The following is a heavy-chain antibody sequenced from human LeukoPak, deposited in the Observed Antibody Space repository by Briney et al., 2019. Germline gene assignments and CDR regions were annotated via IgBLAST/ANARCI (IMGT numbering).Heavy chain of an antibody. D-gene: IGHD3-22*01. Sequence: ASVKVSCTASGYAFTSYYMHWLRQAPGQGLEWMAIISPSSGSTSFAQKFQGRLSMTRDTSTSTVYMELRSLRSEDTAVYYCARGSSTAVVILDPYYFDSWGQGTLVTVSS. CDR2: ISPSSGST. J-gene: IGHJ4*02. CDR3: ARGSSTAVVILDPYYFDS. V-gene: IGHV1-46*01. CDR1: GYAFTSYY.